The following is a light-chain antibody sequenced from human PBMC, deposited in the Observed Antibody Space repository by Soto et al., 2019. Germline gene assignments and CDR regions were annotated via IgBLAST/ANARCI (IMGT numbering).Light chain of an antibody. V-gene: IGKV3-20*01. CDR1: QSVSNNY. CDR3: QQYGSSPLT. CDR2: DAS. Sequence: ELVLTQSPDTLSLSPGERATLSCRASQSVSNNYLAWYQQKPGQAPRFLIYDASSRATGIPDRFSGSGSGTDFTLTISRLEPEDFAVYYCQQYGSSPLTFGGGTKVEIK. J-gene: IGKJ4*01.